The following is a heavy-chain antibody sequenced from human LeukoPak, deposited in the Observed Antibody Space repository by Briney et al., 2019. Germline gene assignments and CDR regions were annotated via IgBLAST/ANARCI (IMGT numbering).Heavy chain of an antibody. D-gene: IGHD3-10*01. CDR1: GYTFTNYY. J-gene: IGHJ3*02. Sequence: ASVKVSCKASGYTFTNYYIHWVRQAPGQGLEWMGWINPNSGGTNYAQKFQGRDTMTRDTSITTAYMELSRLRSDDTAVYYCARDLDYYGSGSFFNIWGQGTMVTVSS. CDR2: INPNSGGT. CDR3: ARDLDYYGSGSFFNI. V-gene: IGHV1-2*02.